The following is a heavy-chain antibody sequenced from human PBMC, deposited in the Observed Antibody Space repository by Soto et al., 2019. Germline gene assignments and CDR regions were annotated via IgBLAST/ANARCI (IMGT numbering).Heavy chain of an antibody. V-gene: IGHV1-69*01. D-gene: IGHD6-19*01. Sequence: QVQLVQSGAEVKKPGSSVKVSCKASGGTFSSYAISWVRQAPGQGLEWMGGIIPIFGTANYAQKFQGRITITADESTSTAYMERSSLRSEDTAVYYCARDIAERGSGSLYYFDYWGQGTLVTVSS. CDR1: GGTFSSYA. J-gene: IGHJ4*02. CDR3: ARDIAERGSGSLYYFDY. CDR2: IIPIFGTA.